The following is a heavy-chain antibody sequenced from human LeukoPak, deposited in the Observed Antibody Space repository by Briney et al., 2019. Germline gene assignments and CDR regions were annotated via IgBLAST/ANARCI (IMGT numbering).Heavy chain of an antibody. D-gene: IGHD5-12*01. J-gene: IGHJ6*02. CDR1: GFTFSSNS. CDR3: ARDTYDPWAHYYYGMDV. Sequence: GGTLRLSCAASGFTFSSNSMNWVRQAPGKGLEWVSYISSTGGTIYYADSMKGRFTISRDNAKNSLYLQMNSLRVEDTAVYYCARDTYDPWAHYYYGMDVWGQGTTVTVSS. CDR2: ISSTGGTI. V-gene: IGHV3-48*04.